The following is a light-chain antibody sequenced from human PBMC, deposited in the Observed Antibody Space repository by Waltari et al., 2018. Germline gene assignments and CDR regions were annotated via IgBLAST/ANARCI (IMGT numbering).Light chain of an antibody. CDR3: QKYGTLPAT. J-gene: IGKJ1*01. Sequence: DIFLTQSPGTLSLSPGEGATLSCRASQSICRFLAWYQQKPGQAPRLLIYDASTRATGIPDRFSGSGSGTDFSLTISRLEPEDFAVYYCQKYGTLPATFGQGTKVEIK. CDR2: DAS. CDR1: QSICRF. V-gene: IGKV3-20*01.